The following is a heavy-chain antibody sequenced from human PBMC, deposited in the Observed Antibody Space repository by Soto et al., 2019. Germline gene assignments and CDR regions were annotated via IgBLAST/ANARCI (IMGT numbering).Heavy chain of an antibody. J-gene: IGHJ4*02. CDR2: IYYSGTT. CDR3: ARRTTLFGSGSYLDY. CDR1: GGSISSYS. V-gene: IGHV4-59*01. D-gene: IGHD3-10*01. Sequence: PSETLSLTCDVSGGSISSYSWSWIRQPPGKGLEWIGYIYYSGTTSYNPSLKSRVTISVDSSKNLFSLKLSRVTAADTAVYYCARRTTLFGSGSYLDYWGQGSLVTVSS.